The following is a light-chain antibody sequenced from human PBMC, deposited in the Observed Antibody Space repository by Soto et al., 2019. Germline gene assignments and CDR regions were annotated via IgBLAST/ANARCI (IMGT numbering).Light chain of an antibody. CDR3: QQYGSSPRT. CDR1: RSLSSTS. V-gene: IGKV3-20*01. J-gene: IGKJ1*01. Sequence: IVLTQSPGTLSLAPGERATLSCRASRSLSSTSLAWYQQRPGQAPRLLIYETSTRATDIPDRISGSGSGPDLTLTINRLEPHDFAVYYCQQYGSSPRTFGQGTKVEIK. CDR2: ETS.